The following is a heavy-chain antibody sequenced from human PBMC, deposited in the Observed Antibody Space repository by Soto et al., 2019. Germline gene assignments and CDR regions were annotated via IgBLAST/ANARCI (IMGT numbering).Heavy chain of an antibody. CDR1: GFTFSDHY. CDR3: ARSGRDDTTWSDDAFDI. J-gene: IGHJ3*02. D-gene: IGHD3-10*01. Sequence: VQLVESGGDLVQPGGSLRLSCAASGFTFSDHYMDWVRQAPGKGLEWVGRIRNKAKSYTTEYAASVKGRFTISGDDSKNSLHLQMNSLKTEDTAMYFCARSGRDDTTWSDDAFDIWGQGTVVTVSS. V-gene: IGHV3-72*01. CDR2: IRNKAKSYTT.